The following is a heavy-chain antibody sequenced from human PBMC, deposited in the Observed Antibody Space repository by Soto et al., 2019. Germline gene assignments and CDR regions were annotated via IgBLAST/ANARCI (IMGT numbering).Heavy chain of an antibody. D-gene: IGHD4-17*01. CDR1: SGSISSSNW. CDR3: ARVGLYGDYGPGVFDY. CDR2: IYHSGST. Sequence: QVQLQESGPGLVRPSGTLSLTCAVSSGSISSSNWWSWVRQPPGKGLEWIGEIYHSGSTNYNPSLKSRVTISVDKSKNQFSLKLSSVTAADTAVYYCARVGLYGDYGPGVFDYWGQGTLVTVSS. J-gene: IGHJ4*02. V-gene: IGHV4-4*02.